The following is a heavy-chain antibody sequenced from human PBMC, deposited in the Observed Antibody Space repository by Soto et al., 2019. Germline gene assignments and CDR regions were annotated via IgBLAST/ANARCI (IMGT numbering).Heavy chain of an antibody. CDR1: GGSISSSKW. J-gene: IGHJ4*02. CDR2: IHHGGST. V-gene: IGHV4-4*02. D-gene: IGHD3-10*01. CDR3: AYKGLAVGSFDY. Sequence: QVQLQESGPGLVKPSGTLSLTCAVSGGSISSSKWWSWVRQAPGKGLEWIGEIHHGGSTNYNPSLTSRVTISADKSTNQFSLKLSPVIAAHTAVYFCAYKGLAVGSFDYWGQGTRVTVSS.